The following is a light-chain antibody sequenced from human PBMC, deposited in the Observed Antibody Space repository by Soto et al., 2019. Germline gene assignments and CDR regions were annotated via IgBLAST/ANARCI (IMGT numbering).Light chain of an antibody. CDR1: QTISSW. J-gene: IGKJ1*01. Sequence: DIQMTQSPSTLSGSVGDRVTITCRASQTISSWLAWYQQKPGKAPKLLIYKASTLKSGVPSRFSGSGSGTEFPLTISILQPDDVATYYCQHYNSYSEAFGQGTKVELK. CDR3: QHYNSYSEA. V-gene: IGKV1-5*03. CDR2: KAS.